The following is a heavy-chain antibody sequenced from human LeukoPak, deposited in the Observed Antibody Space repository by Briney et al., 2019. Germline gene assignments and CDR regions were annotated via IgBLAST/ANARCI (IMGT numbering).Heavy chain of an antibody. CDR2: IYSDNTT. CDR3: ARAPFFDWLLGAFDI. V-gene: IGHV3-53*01. D-gene: IGHD3/OR15-3a*01. J-gene: IGHJ3*02. CDR1: GFTVSSSY. Sequence: GGSLRLSCAASGFTVSSSYMTWVRQAPGKGLEWVSVIYSDNTTSHADSVKGRFTISRDSSKNTVYLQMNSLRAEDTAVYYCARAPFFDWLLGAFDIWGQGTMVTVSS.